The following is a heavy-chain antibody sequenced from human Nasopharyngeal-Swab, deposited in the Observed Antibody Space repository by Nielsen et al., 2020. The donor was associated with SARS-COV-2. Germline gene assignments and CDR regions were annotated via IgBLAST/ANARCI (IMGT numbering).Heavy chain of an antibody. Sequence: WIRQPPGKGLEWMGRIDPSDSYTNYSPSFQGHVTISADKSISTAYLRWSSLKASDTAMYYCARHPYYDSSGYSPLYFDYWGQGTLVTVSS. V-gene: IGHV5-10-1*01. D-gene: IGHD3-22*01. J-gene: IGHJ4*02. CDR2: IDPSDSYT. CDR3: ARHPYYDSSGYSPLYFDY.